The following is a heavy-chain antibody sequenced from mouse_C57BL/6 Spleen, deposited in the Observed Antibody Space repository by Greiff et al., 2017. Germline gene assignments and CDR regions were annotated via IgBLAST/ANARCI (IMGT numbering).Heavy chain of an antibody. J-gene: IGHJ2*01. Sequence: DVHLVESGGGLVKPGGSLKLSCAASGFTFSSYTMSWVRQTPEKRLEWVATISGGGGNTYYPDSVKGRFTISRDNAKNTLYLQMSSLRSEDTALYYCAREGYGNYVFDYWGQGTTLTVSS. CDR2: ISGGGGNT. V-gene: IGHV5-9*01. CDR3: AREGYGNYVFDY. D-gene: IGHD2-10*02. CDR1: GFTFSSYT.